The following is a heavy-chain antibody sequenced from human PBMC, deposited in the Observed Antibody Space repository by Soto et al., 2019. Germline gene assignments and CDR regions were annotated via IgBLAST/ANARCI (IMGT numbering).Heavy chain of an antibody. CDR3: ARVGRYCSGGSCSHFDY. D-gene: IGHD2-15*01. J-gene: IGHJ4*02. CDR2: INAGNGNT. Sequence: ASVKVSCKASGYTFTSYAMHWVRQAPGQRLEWMGWINAGNGNTKYSQKFQGRVTITRDTSASTAYMELSSLRSEDTAVYYCARVGRYCSGGSCSHFDYWGQGTLVTAPQ. CDR1: GYTFTSYA. V-gene: IGHV1-3*01.